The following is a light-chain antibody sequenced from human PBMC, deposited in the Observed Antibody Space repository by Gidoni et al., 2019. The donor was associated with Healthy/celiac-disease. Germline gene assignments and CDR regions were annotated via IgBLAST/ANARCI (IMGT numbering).Light chain of an antibody. CDR2: DAS. J-gene: IGKJ1*01. CDR1: QSVSSY. V-gene: IGKV3-11*01. Sequence: EILLTHSPATLSLSPGERATLSCRASQSVSSYLAWYQQKPGQAPRLLIHDASNRATGIPARFSGSGSGTDFTLTISSLEPEDFAVYYCQQRSNWPPWTFGQGTKVEIK. CDR3: QQRSNWPPWT.